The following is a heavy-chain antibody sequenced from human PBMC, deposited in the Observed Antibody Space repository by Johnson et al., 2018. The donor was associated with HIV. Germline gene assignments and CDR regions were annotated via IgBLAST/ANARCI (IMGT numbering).Heavy chain of an antibody. V-gene: IGHV3-20*04. CDR2: INWNGGST. Sequence: VQLVESGGGVVRPGGSLRLSCAASRFTFNNYAMSWVRQVPGEGMEWVSGINWNGGSTNYADSVKGRFSISRDNAKNSLYLQMDSLRPDDTALYYCARGRKDIEVADGLDNDAFDMWGQGTMVTVSS. CDR1: RFTFNNYA. D-gene: IGHD2-2*01. CDR3: ARGRKDIEVADGLDNDAFDM. J-gene: IGHJ3*02.